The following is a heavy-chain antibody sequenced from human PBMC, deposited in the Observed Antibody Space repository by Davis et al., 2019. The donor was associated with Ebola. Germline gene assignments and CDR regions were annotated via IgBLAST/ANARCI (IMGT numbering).Heavy chain of an antibody. CDR3: ARDRASRYGEFDY. CDR1: GGTFSSYA. CDR2: IIPIFGTA. D-gene: IGHD4-17*01. V-gene: IGHV1-69*13. J-gene: IGHJ4*02. Sequence: SVQVSCKASGGTFSSYAISWVRQAPGQGLEWMGGIIPIFGTANYAQKFQGRVTITADESTSTAYMELSSLRSEDTAVYYCARDRASRYGEFDYWGQGTLVTVSS.